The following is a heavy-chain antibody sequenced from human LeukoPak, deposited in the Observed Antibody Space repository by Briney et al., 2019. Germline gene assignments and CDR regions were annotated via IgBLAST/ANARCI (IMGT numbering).Heavy chain of an antibody. J-gene: IGHJ4*02. D-gene: IGHD6-19*01. CDR1: GGTFSSYA. CDR3: ARRAVAGTFYCFDY. CDR2: IIPILGIA. V-gene: IGHV1-69*04. Sequence: GASVKVSCKASGGTFSSYAISWVRQAPGQGLEWMGRIIPILGIANYAQKFQGRVTITADKSTSTAYMELSSLRSEDTAVYYCARRAVAGTFYCFDYWGQGTLVTVSS.